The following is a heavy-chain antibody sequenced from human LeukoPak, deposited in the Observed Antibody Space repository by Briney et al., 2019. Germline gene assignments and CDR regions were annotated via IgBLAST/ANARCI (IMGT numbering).Heavy chain of an antibody. CDR2: IYHSGST. J-gene: IGHJ5*02. CDR3: ARLYCSGGSCFLYDP. V-gene: IGHV4-30-2*01. D-gene: IGHD2-15*01. Sequence: SETLSLTCAVSGGSISSGGYSWSWIRQPPGKGLEWIGYIYHSGSTYYNPSLKSRVTISVDRSKNQSSLKLSSVTAADTAVYYCARLYCSGGSCFLYDPWGQGTLVTVSS. CDR1: GGSISSGGYS.